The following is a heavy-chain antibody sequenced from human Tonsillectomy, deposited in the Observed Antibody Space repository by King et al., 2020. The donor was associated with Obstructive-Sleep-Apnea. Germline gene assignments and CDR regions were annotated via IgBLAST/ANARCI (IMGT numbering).Heavy chain of an antibody. Sequence: VQLQESGPGLVKPSETLSLTCTVSGGSISSYYWSWIRQPPGKGLEWIGYIYYSGSTNYNPSLKSRVTISVDTSKNQFSLKLSSVTAADTAVYYCAREDCSGGSCYFQHWGHGTLVTVSS. CDR2: IYYSGST. J-gene: IGHJ1*01. CDR3: AREDCSGGSCYFQH. V-gene: IGHV4-59*12. D-gene: IGHD2-15*01. CDR1: GGSISSYY.